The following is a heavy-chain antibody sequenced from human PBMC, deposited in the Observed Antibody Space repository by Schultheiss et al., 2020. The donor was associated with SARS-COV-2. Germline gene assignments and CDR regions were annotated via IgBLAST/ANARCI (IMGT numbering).Heavy chain of an antibody. CDR3: ARVTGNNDAFDI. Sequence: ASVKVSCKASGGTFSSYAISWVRQAPGQGLEWMGWINPNSGGTNYAQKFQGRVTMTRDTSISTAYMELRSLRSDDTAVYYCARVTGNNDAFDIWGQGTTVTVSS. V-gene: IGHV1-2*02. J-gene: IGHJ3*02. D-gene: IGHD1/OR15-1a*01. CDR1: GGTFSSYA. CDR2: INPNSGGT.